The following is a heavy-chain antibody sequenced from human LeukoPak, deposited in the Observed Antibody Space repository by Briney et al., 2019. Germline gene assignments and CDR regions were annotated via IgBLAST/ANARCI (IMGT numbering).Heavy chain of an antibody. CDR3: ARDWGYYYYYGMDV. CDR1: GFTFNTFN. V-gene: IGHV3-21*01. Sequence: GGSLRLSCAASGFTFNTFNMNWVRQAPGKGLEWVSSITSGGDYIYYADSVKGRFTISRDNAKNSLYLQMNSLRAEDTAVYYCARDWGYYYYYGMDVWGQGTTVTVSS. CDR2: ITSGGDYI. J-gene: IGHJ6*02. D-gene: IGHD3-16*01.